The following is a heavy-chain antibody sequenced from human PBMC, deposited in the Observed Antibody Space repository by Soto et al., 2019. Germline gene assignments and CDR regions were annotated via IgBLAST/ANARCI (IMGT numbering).Heavy chain of an antibody. CDR1: GASVSSGSFY. J-gene: IGHJ4*02. D-gene: IGHD6-19*01. V-gene: IGHV4-61*01. CDR2: IYNNETF. CDR3: ARVPLRYSSSHNFDS. Sequence: PSENLSLTCSVSGASVSSGSFYWSWIRQPPGKGLEWIGFIYNNETFNYNPSLKSRVTLSVDTSKHQFSLKLSSVTAADTAVYYCARVPLRYSSSHNFDSWGQGALVTVSS.